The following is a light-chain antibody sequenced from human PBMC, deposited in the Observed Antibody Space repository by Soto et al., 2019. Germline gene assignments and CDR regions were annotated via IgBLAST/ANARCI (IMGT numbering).Light chain of an antibody. CDR2: GAS. CDR1: ETVATN. CDR3: QQYGDSPQT. V-gene: IGKV3-20*01. Sequence: PGGRGPLSRLASETVATNLAWYQQKPGQAPRLLISGASTRAAGISDRFRGSGSGTDFTLTISRLEPEDFAVYYCQQYGDSPQTFGPGTKGDSK. J-gene: IGKJ1*01.